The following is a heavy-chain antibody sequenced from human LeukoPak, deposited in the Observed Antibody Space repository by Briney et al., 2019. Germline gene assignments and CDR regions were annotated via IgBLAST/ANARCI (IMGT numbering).Heavy chain of an antibody. CDR3: ARDGGAYYDILTGYLGYNWFDP. J-gene: IGHJ5*02. D-gene: IGHD3-9*01. V-gene: IGHV1-18*01. CDR1: GYTFNNYG. Sequence: ASVKVSCKASGYTFNNYGISWVRQAPGQGLEWMGWISAYNGNTNYAQKLQGRVTMTTDTSTSTAYMELRSLRSDDTAVYYCARDGGAYYDILTGYLGYNWFDPWGQGTLVTVSS. CDR2: ISAYNGNT.